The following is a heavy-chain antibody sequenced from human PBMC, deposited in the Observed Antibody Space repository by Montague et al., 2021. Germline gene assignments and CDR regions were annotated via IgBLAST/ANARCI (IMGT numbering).Heavy chain of an antibody. CDR3: AKAREEWAAFDI. CDR2: SNHSGST. J-gene: IGHJ3*02. CDR1: GGSFSGYY. D-gene: IGHD1-26*01. V-gene: IGHV4-34*01. Sequence: SETLSLTCAVYGGSFSGYYWTWISKPPGKGLEWIGESNHSGSTNDNPSLKSQLTITVDTSKNQFSLNLSAVTAADTAVYYCAKAREEWAAFDIWGQGTMVTVSS.